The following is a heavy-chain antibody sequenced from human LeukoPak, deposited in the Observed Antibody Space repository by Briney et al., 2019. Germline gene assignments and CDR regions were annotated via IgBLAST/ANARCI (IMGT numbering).Heavy chain of an antibody. CDR3: AELGITMIGGV. V-gene: IGHV3-48*03. CDR1: GFTFSSYE. D-gene: IGHD3-10*02. CDR2: ISSTGATI. Sequence: GGSLRLSCAASGFTFSSYEMIWVRQAPGKGLEWISYISSTGATIHYADSVKGRFTISRDNAKNSLYLQMNSLRAEDTAVYYCAELGITMIGGVWGKGTTVTISS. J-gene: IGHJ6*04.